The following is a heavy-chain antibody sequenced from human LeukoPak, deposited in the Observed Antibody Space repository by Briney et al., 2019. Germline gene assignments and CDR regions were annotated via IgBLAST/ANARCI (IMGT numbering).Heavy chain of an antibody. CDR2: IYYSGST. CDR3: ARGGGLIFDY. Sequence: SETLSLTCTVSGGSITSYYWSWIRQPPGKGLEWIGYIYYSGSTNYNPSLKSRVTVLVDTSNNQFSLKLSSVTAADTAVYYCARGGGLIFDYWGQGTLVTVSS. CDR1: GGSITSYY. J-gene: IGHJ4*02. V-gene: IGHV4-59*01. D-gene: IGHD2-8*01.